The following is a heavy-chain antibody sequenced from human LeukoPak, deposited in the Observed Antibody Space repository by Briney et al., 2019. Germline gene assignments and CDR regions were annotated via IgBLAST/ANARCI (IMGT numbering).Heavy chain of an antibody. V-gene: IGHV1-18*01. D-gene: IGHD3-9*01. CDR1: GYTFTSYG. J-gene: IGHJ6*03. Sequence: GASVKVSCKASGYTFTSYGISWVRQAPGQGLEWMGWISAYNGNTNYAQKLQGRVTMTTDTSTSTAYMELRSLRSDDTAVYYCARVPHYDILTGYYYYYYYMDVWGKGTTVTISS. CDR3: ARVPHYDILTGYYYYYYYMDV. CDR2: ISAYNGNT.